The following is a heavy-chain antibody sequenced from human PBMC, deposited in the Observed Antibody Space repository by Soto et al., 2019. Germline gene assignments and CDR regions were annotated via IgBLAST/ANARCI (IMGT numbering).Heavy chain of an antibody. CDR1: GFRFDDFA. Sequence: QLVESGGGLVQPGTSLRLSCAASGFRFDDFAMHWVRQTPGKGLEWVSAISWNGLSIVYADAVKGRFTISRDNAKNTLYLQMNNLTTEDTAFYYRANPGGRLVEENIFFDPWGQGTLVTVSS. CDR2: ISWNGLSI. CDR3: ANPGGRLVEENIFFDP. J-gene: IGHJ5*02. D-gene: IGHD6-6*01. V-gene: IGHV3-9*01.